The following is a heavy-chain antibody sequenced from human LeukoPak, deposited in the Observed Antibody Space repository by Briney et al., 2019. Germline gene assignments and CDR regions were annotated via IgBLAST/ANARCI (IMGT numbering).Heavy chain of an antibody. CDR2: ISSSGSTI. D-gene: IGHD3-10*02. CDR1: GFTLSSYE. V-gene: IGHV3-48*03. J-gene: IGHJ6*04. Sequence: GGSLRLSCAASGFTLSSYEMNWARQAPGKGLEGVSYISSSGSTIYYADSVKGRFTISRDNAKNSLYLQMNSLRAEDTAVYYCAELGITMIGGVWGKGTTVTISS. CDR3: AELGITMIGGV.